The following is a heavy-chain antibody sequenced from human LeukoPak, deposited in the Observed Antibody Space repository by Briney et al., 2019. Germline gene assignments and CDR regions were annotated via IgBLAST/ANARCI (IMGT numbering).Heavy chain of an antibody. CDR3: AKVEYYYDSSGYYQPYYFDY. CDR2: IYTSGST. J-gene: IGHJ4*02. V-gene: IGHV4-4*07. D-gene: IGHD3-22*01. Sequence: SETLSLTCTVSGGSISSYYWSWIRQPAGKGLEWIGRIYTSGSTNYNPSLKSRVTMSVDTSKNQFSLKLSSVTAADTAVYYCAKVEYYYDSSGYYQPYYFDYWGQGTLVTVSS. CDR1: GGSISSYY.